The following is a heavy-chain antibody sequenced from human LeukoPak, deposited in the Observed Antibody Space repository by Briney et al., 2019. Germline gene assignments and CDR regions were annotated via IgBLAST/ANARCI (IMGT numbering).Heavy chain of an antibody. CDR2: IKGDGIST. J-gene: IGHJ4*02. CDR1: GNYW. D-gene: IGHD3-3*01. CDR3: AKDHYWSIDY. Sequence: GGSLRLSCAASGNYWMHWVRQAPGKGLVWVSRIKGDGISTNYADSVKGRFTISRDIAKNTLYLQMNSLRAEDTGVYYCAKDHYWSIDYWGRGTLVTVSS. V-gene: IGHV3-74*01.